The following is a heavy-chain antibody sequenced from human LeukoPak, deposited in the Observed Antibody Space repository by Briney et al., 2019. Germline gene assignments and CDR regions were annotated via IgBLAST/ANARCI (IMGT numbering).Heavy chain of an antibody. J-gene: IGHJ4*02. CDR2: INPSGGST. V-gene: IGHV1-46*01. CDR1: GYTFTSYY. CDR3: AREKVGFTMVRGVIDY. Sequence: ASVKVSCKASGYTFTSYYMHWVRQAPGQGLEWMGIINPSGGSTSYAQKFQGRVTMTRDTSISTAYMELSRLRSDDTAVYYCAREKVGFTMVRGVIDYWGQGTLVTVSS. D-gene: IGHD3-10*01.